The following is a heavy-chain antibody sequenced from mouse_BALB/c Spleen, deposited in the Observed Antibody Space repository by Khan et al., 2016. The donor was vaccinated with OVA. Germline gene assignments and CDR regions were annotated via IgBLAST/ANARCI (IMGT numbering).Heavy chain of an antibody. CDR2: IWSAGST. V-gene: IGHV2-2*02. Sequence: QVQLKQSGLGLVQPSQSLSITCTVSGFSLSNYSVHWVRQSPGKGLEWLGVIWSAGSTDYNAAFISRLTISKDNSRSQVFFKMNSLQPNDTAIYYCARRGYDYGRGALFAYWGQGTLVTVSA. J-gene: IGHJ3*01. D-gene: IGHD2-4*01. CDR3: ARRGYDYGRGALFAY. CDR1: GFSLSNYS.